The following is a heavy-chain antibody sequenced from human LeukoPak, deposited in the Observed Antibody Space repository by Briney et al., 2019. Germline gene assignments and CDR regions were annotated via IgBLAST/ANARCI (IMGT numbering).Heavy chain of an antibody. CDR3: ARDGGSGADY. D-gene: IGHD3-16*01. CDR1: GFTFNNYY. V-gene: IGHV3-7*01. Sequence: GGSLRLSCATSGFTFNNYYMTWVRQAPGKGLEWVAHIMEDGSEKHYVDSVKGRFTISRDNAKNSLYLQMNSLRAEDTAVYYCARDGGSGADYWGQGTLVSVSS. CDR2: IMEDGSEK. J-gene: IGHJ4*02.